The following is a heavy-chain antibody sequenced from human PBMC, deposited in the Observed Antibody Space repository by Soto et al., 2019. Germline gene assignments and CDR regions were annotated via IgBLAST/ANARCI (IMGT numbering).Heavy chain of an antibody. Sequence: QVQLVQSGAEVKKRGASVKVSCKPSGYTFTSYGISWVRQAPGQGLEWMGWISAYNGNTNYAQKLQGRVTMTRDTSTSTAYMELRSLRSDDTAVYYCASVNSNYRKDALDIWGQGTMVTVSS. D-gene: IGHD4-4*01. CDR3: ASVNSNYRKDALDI. V-gene: IGHV1-18*01. J-gene: IGHJ3*02. CDR2: ISAYNGNT. CDR1: GYTFTSYG.